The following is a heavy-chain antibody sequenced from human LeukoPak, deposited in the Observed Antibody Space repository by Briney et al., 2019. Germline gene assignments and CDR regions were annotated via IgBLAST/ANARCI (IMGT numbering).Heavy chain of an antibody. CDR3: ARGHIYYDFWSGYFWFDP. CDR2: INRSGST. J-gene: IGHJ5*02. CDR1: GGSFSGYY. D-gene: IGHD3-3*01. V-gene: IGHV4-34*01. Sequence: PSETLSLTCAVYGGSFSGYYWSWIRQPPGKGLEWIGEINRSGSTNYNPSLKSRVTISVDTSKNQFSLKLSSVTAADTAVYYCARGHIYYDFWSGYFWFDPWGQGTLVTVSS.